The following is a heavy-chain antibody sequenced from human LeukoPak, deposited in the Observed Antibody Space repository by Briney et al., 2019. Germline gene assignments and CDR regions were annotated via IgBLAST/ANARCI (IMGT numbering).Heavy chain of an antibody. CDR2: ISGKGDSA. CDR1: GFTFSRYP. J-gene: IGHJ4*02. D-gene: IGHD3-9*01. CDR3: APSILSSFDY. V-gene: IGHV3-23*01. Sequence: GGSLRLSCVASGFTFSRYPMTWVRQAPGKGLEWVSSISGKGDSAYYADSVKGRFTISRDNSKYTLYLQMNCLRVDDAALYFCAPSILSSFDYWGQGTQVTVSS.